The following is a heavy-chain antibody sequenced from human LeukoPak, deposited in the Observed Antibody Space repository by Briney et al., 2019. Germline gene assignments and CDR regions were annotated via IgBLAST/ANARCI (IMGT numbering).Heavy chain of an antibody. D-gene: IGHD6-13*01. CDR2: ISGSGGST. CDR3: AKGRIAAAGPYYFDY. CDR1: GFTFSSYA. Sequence: GRSLRLSCAASGFTFSSYAMSWVHQAPGKGLESVSAISGSGGSTYYADSVKGRFTTSRDNSKNTLYLQMNSLRAEDTAVYYCAKGRIAAAGPYYFDYWGQGTLVTVSS. J-gene: IGHJ4*02. V-gene: IGHV3-23*01.